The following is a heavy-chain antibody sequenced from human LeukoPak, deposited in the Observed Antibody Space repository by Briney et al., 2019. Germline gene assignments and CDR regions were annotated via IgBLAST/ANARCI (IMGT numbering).Heavy chain of an antibody. CDR1: GFTFSSYW. CDR3: ARCGPSSSWYRGDNWFDP. J-gene: IGHJ5*02. CDR2: IKQDGSEK. V-gene: IGHV3-7*01. D-gene: IGHD6-13*01. Sequence: PGGSLRLSCAASGFTFSSYWMSWVRQAPGKGLEWVANIKQDGSEKYYVDSVKGRFTISRDNAKNSLYVQMNSLRAEDTAVYYCARCGPSSSWYRGDNWFDPWGQGTLVTVSS.